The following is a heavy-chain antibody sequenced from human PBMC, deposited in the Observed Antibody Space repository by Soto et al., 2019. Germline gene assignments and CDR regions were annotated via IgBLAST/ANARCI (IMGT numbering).Heavy chain of an antibody. J-gene: IGHJ4*02. D-gene: IGHD2-21*02. V-gene: IGHV3-48*02. Sequence: PGGSLRLSWVGSGFSFSYHIMNWVRRAPGKGLQWVSYISSSGDNIHYADSVKGRFTVSRDNAKNTLFLRMNSLRDDDTAMYYCARLPKGSLVTAWGQGTLVTVSS. CDR2: ISSSGDNI. CDR1: GFSFSYHI. CDR3: ARLPKGSLVTA.